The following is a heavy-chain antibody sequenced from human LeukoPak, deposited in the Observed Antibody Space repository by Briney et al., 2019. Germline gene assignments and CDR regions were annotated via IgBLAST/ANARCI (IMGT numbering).Heavy chain of an antibody. J-gene: IGHJ4*02. CDR3: AKDQDEGIAVAGTIDY. CDR2: ISGSGGST. D-gene: IGHD6-19*01. V-gene: IGHV3-23*01. CDR1: GFTFSSYA. Sequence: GGSLRLSCAASGFTFSSYAMSWVRQAPGKGLEWVSAISGSGGSTYYADSVKGRFTISRDNSKNTLYLQMNSLRAEDTAVYYCAKDQDEGIAVAGTIDYWGQGTLVTVSS.